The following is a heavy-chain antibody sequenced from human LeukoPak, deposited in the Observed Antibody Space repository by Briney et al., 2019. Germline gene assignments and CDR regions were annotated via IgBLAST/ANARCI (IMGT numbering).Heavy chain of an antibody. CDR1: GGTFSSYA. CDR3: ARGMLQQPSLYFDS. D-gene: IGHD6-13*01. CDR2: IIPIFGTA. Sequence: SVKVSCKASGGTFSSYAISWVRQAPGQGLEWMGGIIPIFGTANYAQKFQGRVTITADESTSTVYMELSSLRVEDTAVYYCARGMLQQPSLYFDSWGQGTLVTVAS. J-gene: IGHJ4*02. V-gene: IGHV1-69*13.